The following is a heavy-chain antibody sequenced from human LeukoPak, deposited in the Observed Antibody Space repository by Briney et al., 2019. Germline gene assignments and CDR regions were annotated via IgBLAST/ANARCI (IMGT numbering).Heavy chain of an antibody. J-gene: IGHJ4*02. D-gene: IGHD3-22*01. Sequence: SVKVSCKASVGTFSSYTISWVRQAPGQGLEWMGRIIPILGIANYAQKFQGRVTITADKSTSTAYMELSSLRSEDTAVYYCAALYYYDSSGYYPIDYWGQGTLVTVSS. CDR2: IIPILGIA. CDR1: VGTFSSYT. V-gene: IGHV1-69*02. CDR3: AALYYYDSSGYYPIDY.